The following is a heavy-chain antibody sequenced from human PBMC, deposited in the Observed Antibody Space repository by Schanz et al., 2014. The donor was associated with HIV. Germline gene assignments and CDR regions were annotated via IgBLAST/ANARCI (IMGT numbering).Heavy chain of an antibody. D-gene: IGHD3-9*01. CDR3: AREKVGILADYTPNGMDV. Sequence: QVQLVQSGAEVKKPGASVTVSCKASAYSFTGYYIHWVRQAPGQGLEWMGWINPNSGGTNYAPKFQGRVTMTRDTSVSTAYMELSRLTSDDTAMYYCAREKVGILADYTPNGMDVWGQGTTVTVSS. J-gene: IGHJ6*02. V-gene: IGHV1-2*02. CDR2: INPNSGGT. CDR1: AYSFTGYY.